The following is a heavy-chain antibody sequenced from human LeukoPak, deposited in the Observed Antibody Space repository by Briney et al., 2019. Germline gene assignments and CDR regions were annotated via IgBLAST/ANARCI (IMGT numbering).Heavy chain of an antibody. CDR3: ARSRVLGY. J-gene: IGHJ4*02. V-gene: IGHV3-53*01. CDR2: IYVGGST. CDR1: GFSVSSNY. Sequence: GGSLRLSCAASGFSVSSNYLSWVRQAPGKGLEWVSVIYVGGSTYYADSVKGRFTISRDNSKNTLYLQMTNLRAEDTAVYCCARSRVLGYWGQGTLVTASS. D-gene: IGHD5-24*01.